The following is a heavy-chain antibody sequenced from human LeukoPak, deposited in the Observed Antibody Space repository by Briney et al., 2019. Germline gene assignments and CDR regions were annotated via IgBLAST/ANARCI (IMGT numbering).Heavy chain of an antibody. D-gene: IGHD3-22*01. CDR1: GFTVSSNY. CDR2: IYSDGST. CDR3: ARQDYYDSSGYYYPYSWFDP. V-gene: IGHV3-66*04. Sequence: ETLSLTCTVSGFTVSSNYMGWVRQAPGKGLEWVSVIYSDGSTYYADSVKGRFTISRDNAKNSLYLQMNSLRAEDTAVYYCARQDYYDSSGYYYPYSWFDPWGQGTLVTVSS. J-gene: IGHJ5*02.